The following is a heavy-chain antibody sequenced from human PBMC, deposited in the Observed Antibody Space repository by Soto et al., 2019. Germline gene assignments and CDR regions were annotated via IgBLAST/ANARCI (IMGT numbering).Heavy chain of an antibody. D-gene: IGHD1-1*01. CDR2: IKQDGSEK. CDR1: GFSIRDYW. Sequence: EEQLVESGGGLVQPGGSLRLSCAASGFSIRDYWMTWVRQAPGKGLDWVANIKQDGSEKFYVDSLKGRCTISRDNAKNSVYLLMKSLRVDDTAVYYCARGKDGRRAGTYYFDMDVWGKGTTVTLSS. V-gene: IGHV3-7*01. J-gene: IGHJ6*03. CDR3: ARGKDGRRAGTYYFDMDV.